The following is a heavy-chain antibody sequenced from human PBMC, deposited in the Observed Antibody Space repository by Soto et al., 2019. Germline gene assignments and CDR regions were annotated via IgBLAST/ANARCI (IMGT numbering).Heavy chain of an antibody. D-gene: IGHD2-8*01. CDR3: PRMVQSRWFES. CDR1: GGTFARLS. CDR2: IIPAVGAG. V-gene: IGHV1-69*08. J-gene: IGHJ5*01. Sequence: QVQLEQSGAEVKKPGSSVKVSCLASGGTFARLSINWVRLAPGQGLEWMVRIIPAVGAGNYPKKFQGRVTQTAAESTRTGSMEVRSLRFDDTAVYYCPRMVQSRWFESWGLGTLGTVSS.